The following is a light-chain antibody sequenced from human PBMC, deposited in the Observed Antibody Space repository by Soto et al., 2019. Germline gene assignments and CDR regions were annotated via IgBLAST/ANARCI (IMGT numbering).Light chain of an antibody. Sequence: EIVLTQSPGTLSLSPGERATLSCRASQNVDSNYLAWYQQKPGQAPRLLIYDASNRATGIPARFSGSGSGTDFTLTISSLEPEDFAVYYCQQYSSSPSFGQGTRLEIK. CDR2: DAS. CDR1: QNVDSNY. CDR3: QQYSSSPS. J-gene: IGKJ5*01. V-gene: IGKV3-20*01.